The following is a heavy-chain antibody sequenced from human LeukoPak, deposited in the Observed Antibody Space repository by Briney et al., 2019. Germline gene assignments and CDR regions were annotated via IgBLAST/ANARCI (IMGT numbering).Heavy chain of an antibody. J-gene: IGHJ4*02. CDR1: GGSIRSSSYY. D-gene: IGHD3-22*01. CDR3: ARGGYYDSSGYYFDY. V-gene: IGHV4-39*01. CDR2: IYYSGST. Sequence: SETLSLTCTVSGGSIRSSSYYWGWIRQPPGKGLEWIGHIYYSGSTYYNPSLKSRVTISVDTSKNQFSLKLSSVTAADTAVYYCARGGYYDSSGYYFDYWGQGTLVTVSS.